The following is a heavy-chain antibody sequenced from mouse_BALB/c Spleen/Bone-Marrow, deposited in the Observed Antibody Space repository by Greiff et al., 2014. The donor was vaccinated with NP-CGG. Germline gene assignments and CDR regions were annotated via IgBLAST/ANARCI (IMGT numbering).Heavy chain of an antibody. Sequence: VQLQQSGAKLVKPGASVKLSCTTSGFNIKDTYIHWVKQRPEQGLEWIGRTDPANGNTKYDPEFQGKATITADTSSNTAYLHLSSLTSEDTAVYSCAHDAPFAYWGQGTLVTVSA. V-gene: IGHV14-3*02. CDR3: AHDAPFAY. J-gene: IGHJ3*01. CDR1: GFNIKDTY. CDR2: TDPANGNT. D-gene: IGHD2-3*01.